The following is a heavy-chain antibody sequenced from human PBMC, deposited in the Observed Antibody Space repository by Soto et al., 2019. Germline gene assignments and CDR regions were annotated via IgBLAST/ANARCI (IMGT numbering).Heavy chain of an antibody. CDR2: ISGSGGST. Sequence: HPGGSLRLSCAASGFTFSSYAMSWVRQAPGKGLEWVSAISGSGGSTYYADSVKGRFTISRDNSKNTLYLQMNSLRAEDTAVYYCAKDSDRARGGRNFQHWGQGTLVTVSS. CDR1: GFTFSSYA. J-gene: IGHJ1*01. V-gene: IGHV3-23*01. CDR3: AKDSDRARGGRNFQH. D-gene: IGHD3-16*01.